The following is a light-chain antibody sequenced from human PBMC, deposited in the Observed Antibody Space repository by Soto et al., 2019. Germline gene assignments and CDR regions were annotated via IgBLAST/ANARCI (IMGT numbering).Light chain of an antibody. J-gene: IGLJ1*01. Sequence: QSALTQPASVSGSPGQSITISCTGTSSDIGGYNFVSWYQQHPGKAPKVLIYDVRNRPSGVSNRFSGSKSGNMASLTISGLQAEDEADYYCNSYRTISTYVFGTGTKVTVL. CDR1: SSDIGGYNF. CDR3: NSYRTISTYV. V-gene: IGLV2-14*01. CDR2: DVR.